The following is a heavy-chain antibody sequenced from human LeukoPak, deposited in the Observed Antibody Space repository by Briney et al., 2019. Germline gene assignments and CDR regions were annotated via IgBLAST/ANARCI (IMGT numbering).Heavy chain of an antibody. Sequence: PGGSLRLSCVASGFTFNIYAMHWVRQAPGKGLEYVSAISDEGQSTYYASPVKGRSTISRDNSKNTLYLQMASLRVEDTAVYFCARVDSTGWDDAFDYWGQGTLVTVSS. V-gene: IGHV3-64*01. CDR1: GFTFNIYA. CDR3: ARVDSTGWDDAFDY. J-gene: IGHJ4*02. CDR2: ISDEGQST. D-gene: IGHD6-19*01.